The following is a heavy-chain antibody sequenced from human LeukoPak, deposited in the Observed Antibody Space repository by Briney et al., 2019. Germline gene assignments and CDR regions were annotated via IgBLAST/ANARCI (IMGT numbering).Heavy chain of an antibody. V-gene: IGHV1-2*02. CDR1: GYTFTGYY. J-gene: IGHJ3*02. CDR3: ARVGPAAIGRDAFDI. CDR2: INPNSGGT. Sequence: ASVKVSCKASGYTFTGYYMHWVRQAPGQGLEWMGWINPNSGGTNYAQKFQGRVTMTRDTSISTAYMELSRLRSDDTAVYYCARVGPAAIGRDAFDIWGQGTMVTVSS. D-gene: IGHD2-2*01.